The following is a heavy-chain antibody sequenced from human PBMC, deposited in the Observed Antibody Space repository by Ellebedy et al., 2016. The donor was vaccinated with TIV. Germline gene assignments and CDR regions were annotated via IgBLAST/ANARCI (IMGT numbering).Heavy chain of an antibody. CDR2: IKSESEGGTT. J-gene: IGHJ1*01. V-gene: IGHV3-15*01. Sequence: GESLKISCSSSGFSFNNGWMNWVRQSPGKGLEWVGRIKSESEGGTTDYAAPVNGRFTISRDDLQNILYLQMNNLTIADTGVYYCSTYTVGDDSWGQGTLVIVSS. CDR3: STYTVGDDS. CDR1: GFSFNNGW. D-gene: IGHD1-26*01.